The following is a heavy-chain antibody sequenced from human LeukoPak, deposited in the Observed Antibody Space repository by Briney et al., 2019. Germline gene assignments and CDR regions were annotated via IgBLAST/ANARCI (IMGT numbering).Heavy chain of an antibody. V-gene: IGHV1-8*01. J-gene: IGHJ4*02. CDR2: MNPNSGNT. CDR3: ARGRSIAAAGTISY. CDR1: GYTFTSYD. Sequence: ASVKVSCKASGYTFTSYDINWVRQATGQGLKWMGWMNPNSGNTGYAQKFQGRVTMTRNTSISTAYMELSSLRSEDTAVYYCARGRSIAAAGTISYWGQGTLVTVSS. D-gene: IGHD6-13*01.